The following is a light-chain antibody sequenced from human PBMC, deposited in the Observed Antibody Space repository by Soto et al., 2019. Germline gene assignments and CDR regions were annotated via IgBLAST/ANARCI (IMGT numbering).Light chain of an antibody. CDR3: QQYSSSFLT. Sequence: EIVLTQSPGTLSLSPGERATLSCRASQSVSSSYLAWYQQKPGQAPRLLIYGASSRATGIPDRFSASGSGTDFTLTISRLEPEDFAVYYCQQYSSSFLTFGQGTKVEVK. J-gene: IGKJ1*01. CDR2: GAS. CDR1: QSVSSSY. V-gene: IGKV3-20*01.